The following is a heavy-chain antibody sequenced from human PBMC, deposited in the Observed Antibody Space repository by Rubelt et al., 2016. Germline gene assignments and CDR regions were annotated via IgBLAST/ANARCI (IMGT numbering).Heavy chain of an antibody. CDR1: GYTFTSYY. D-gene: IGHD1-26*01. V-gene: IGHV1-46*01. J-gene: IGHJ4*02. CDR2: INPSGGST. CDR3: ASVGARRFDY. Sequence: GYTFTSYYMHWVRQAPGQGLEWMGIINPSGGSTSYAQKFQGRVTMTRDTSTSTAYMGLSSLRSEDTAVYYCASVGARRFDYWGQGTLVTVSS.